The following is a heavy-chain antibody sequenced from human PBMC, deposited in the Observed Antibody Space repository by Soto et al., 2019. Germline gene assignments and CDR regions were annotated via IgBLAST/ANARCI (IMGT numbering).Heavy chain of an antibody. J-gene: IGHJ6*03. CDR2: ISGSGGST. Sequence: GGSLRLSCAASGFTFSSYAMSWVRQAPGEGLEWVSAISGSGGSTYYADSVKGRFTVSRDNSKNTLYLQMNSLRAEDTAVYYCAKQDTVTTMFYYMDVWGKGTTVTVSS. V-gene: IGHV3-23*01. CDR3: AKQDTVTTMFYYMDV. D-gene: IGHD4-17*01. CDR1: GFTFSSYA.